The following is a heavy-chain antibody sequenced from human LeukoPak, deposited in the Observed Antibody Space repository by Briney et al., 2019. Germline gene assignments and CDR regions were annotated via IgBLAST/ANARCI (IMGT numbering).Heavy chain of an antibody. V-gene: IGHV3-11*01. D-gene: IGHD5-24*01. CDR1: GGSFSGYY. Sequence: LSLTCAVYGGSFSGYYRSWIRQAPGKGLEWLSYINIGGTNTHYADSVKGRFTISRDNAKKSLYLEMNNLRAEDTAVYYCATDGAGFDTWGQGVLVTVSS. CDR2: INIGGTNT. CDR3: ATDGAGFDT. J-gene: IGHJ5*02.